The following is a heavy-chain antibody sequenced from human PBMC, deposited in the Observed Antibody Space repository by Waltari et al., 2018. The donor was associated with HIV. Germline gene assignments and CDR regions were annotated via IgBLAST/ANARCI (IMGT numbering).Heavy chain of an antibody. CDR1: GYTFTSYP. CDR2: INAGTGNT. D-gene: IGHD6-19*01. V-gene: IGHV1-3*01. Sequence: QVHLLQSGAEVKKPGASVKVSCKASGYTFTSYPIHWLRQAPGQRLEWMAWINAGTGNTKYSQNFQGRVTITRDTPASTAYMELSSLRSEDTAVYYCARHNSSWYGTFDHWGQGTLVTVSS. J-gene: IGHJ4*02. CDR3: ARHNSSWYGTFDH.